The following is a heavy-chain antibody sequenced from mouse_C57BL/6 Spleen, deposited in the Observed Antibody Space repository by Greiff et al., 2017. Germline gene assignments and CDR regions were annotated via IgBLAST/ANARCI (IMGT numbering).Heavy chain of an antibody. CDR1: GYTFTSYW. V-gene: IGHV1-50*01. CDR2: IDPSDSYT. Sequence: QVQLQQPGAELVKPGASVKLSCKASGYTFTSYWMQWVKPRPGQGLEWIGEIDPSDSYTNYNQKFKGKATLTVDTSSSTAYMQLSSLTSEDSAVYYCARSGGKDYFDYWGQGTTLTVSS. CDR3: ARSGGKDYFDY. J-gene: IGHJ2*01. D-gene: IGHD2-1*01.